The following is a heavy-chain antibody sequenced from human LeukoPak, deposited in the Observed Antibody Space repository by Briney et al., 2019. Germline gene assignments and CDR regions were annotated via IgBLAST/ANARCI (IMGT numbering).Heavy chain of an antibody. CDR2: INPNSGGT. Sequence: ASVKVSCKASGYTFTDYYAHWVRQAPGQGLEWMGWINPNSGGTNPAQKFQGRVTMTRDTSISTAYMELRRLRSDDTAVYYCAKERYILATMGKNWFDPWGQGTLVTVSS. D-gene: IGHD5-12*01. V-gene: IGHV1-2*02. J-gene: IGHJ5*02. CDR3: AKERYILATMGKNWFDP. CDR1: GYTFTDYY.